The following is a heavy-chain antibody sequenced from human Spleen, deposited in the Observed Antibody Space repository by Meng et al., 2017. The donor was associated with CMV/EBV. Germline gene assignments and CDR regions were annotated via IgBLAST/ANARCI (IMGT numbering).Heavy chain of an antibody. Sequence: GGSLRLSCAASGFTFSDYDMHWVRQAPGKGLEWVAVISYDGSNKYYADSVKGRFTISRDNSKNTLYLQMNSLRAEDTAVYYCARAESSSWYSDYYYGMDVWGQGTTVTVSS. CDR2: ISYDGSNK. CDR1: GFTFSDYD. D-gene: IGHD6-13*01. V-gene: IGHV3-30*03. J-gene: IGHJ6*02. CDR3: ARAESSSWYSDYYYGMDV.